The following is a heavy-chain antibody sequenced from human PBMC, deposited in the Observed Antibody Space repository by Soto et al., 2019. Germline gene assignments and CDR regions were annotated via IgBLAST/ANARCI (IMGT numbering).Heavy chain of an antibody. J-gene: IGHJ5*02. CDR3: ARERPDGSRLDP. D-gene: IGHD6-13*01. V-gene: IGHV4-30-4*01. Sequence: SETLSLTCPVSGCSISSGYYYWSWIRQPPGKGLEWIGYIYYSGSTYYNPSLKSRVTISVDTSKNQFSLKLSSVTAADTAVYYCARERPDGSRLDPWGQGTLVTSPQ. CDR1: GCSISSGYYY. CDR2: IYYSGST.